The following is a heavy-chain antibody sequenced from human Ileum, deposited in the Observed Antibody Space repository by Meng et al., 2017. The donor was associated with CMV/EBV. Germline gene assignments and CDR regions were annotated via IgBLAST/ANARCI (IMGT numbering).Heavy chain of an antibody. CDR1: GGSIGSYF. J-gene: IGHJ4*02. V-gene: IGHV4-4*07. D-gene: IGHD1-1*01. CDR2: IHTTDST. Sequence: QVSGPGLVKSSETLSHTCTVSGGSIGSYFWNWIRQPDGKGLEWIGRIHTTDSTNYNPSFKSRVTISVDTSKNQFSLKLTSMTAADTAVYYCARDTGTTGTGSLFDYWGQGILVTVSS. CDR3: ARDTGTTGTGSLFDY.